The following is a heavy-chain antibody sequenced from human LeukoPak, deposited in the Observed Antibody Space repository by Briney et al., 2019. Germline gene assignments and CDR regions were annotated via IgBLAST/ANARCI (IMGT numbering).Heavy chain of an antibody. CDR3: ARDTHSGSYYRVGLT. D-gene: IGHD1-26*01. CDR2: ISSNGSTI. V-gene: IGHV3-48*03. J-gene: IGHJ5*02. CDR1: GFTFSSYE. Sequence: GGSLRLSCAASGFTFSSYEMNWVRQAPGKGLEWVPYISSNGSTIYYADFVKGRFTISRDNAKNSLYLQMNSLRAEDTAVYYCARDTHSGSYYRVGLTWGQGTLVTVSS.